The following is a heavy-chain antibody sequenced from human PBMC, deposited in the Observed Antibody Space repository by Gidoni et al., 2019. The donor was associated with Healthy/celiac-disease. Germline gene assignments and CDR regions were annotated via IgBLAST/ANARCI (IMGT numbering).Heavy chain of an antibody. V-gene: IGHV4-34*01. J-gene: IGHJ4*02. D-gene: IGHD3-10*01. Sequence: QVQLQQWGAGLLKPSETLSPTCAVYGGSFSGYYWSWIRQPPGKGLEWIGEINHGGSTNYTPSLKSRVTRSVDTSKNQFSLKLSSVTAADTAVYYCARLKAAVWFGGRRYFDYWGQGTLVTVSS. CDR2: INHGGST. CDR3: ARLKAAVWFGGRRYFDY. CDR1: GGSFSGYY.